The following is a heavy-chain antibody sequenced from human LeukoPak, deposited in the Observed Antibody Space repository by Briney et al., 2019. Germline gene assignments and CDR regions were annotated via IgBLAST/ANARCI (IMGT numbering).Heavy chain of an antibody. CDR3: AKDPPGAGPDFDC. Sequence: PGRSLRLSCATSGFTFSSYTMNWVRQAPGKGLEWDSGISGSDGSTYYADSVKGRFTISRDNSKNTLYLQMNSLRVEDTAVYYCAKDPPGAGPDFDCWGQGTLVTVSS. CDR1: GFTFSSYT. D-gene: IGHD6-19*01. V-gene: IGHV3-23*01. J-gene: IGHJ4*02. CDR2: ISGSDGST.